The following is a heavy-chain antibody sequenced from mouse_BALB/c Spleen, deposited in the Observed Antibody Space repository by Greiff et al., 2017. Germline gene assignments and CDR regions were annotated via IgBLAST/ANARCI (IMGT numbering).Heavy chain of an antibody. Sequence: QVQLQQSGAELAKPGASVKMSCKASGYTFTSYWMHWVKQRPGQGLEWIGYINPSTGYTEYNQKFKDKATLTADKSSSTAYMQLSSLTSEDSAVYYCARDYWDGGRNDGGQGTTLTVSS. D-gene: IGHD4-1*01. V-gene: IGHV1-7*01. CDR2: INPSTGYT. J-gene: IGHJ2*01. CDR3: ARDYWDGGRND. CDR1: GYTFTSYW.